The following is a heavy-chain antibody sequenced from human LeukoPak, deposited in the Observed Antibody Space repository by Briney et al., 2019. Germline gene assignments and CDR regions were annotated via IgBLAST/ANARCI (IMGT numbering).Heavy chain of an antibody. J-gene: IGHJ4*02. CDR1: GGSISSSNYY. CDR2: IYSSGST. Sequence: PSETLSLTCTVSGGSISSSNYYWGWIRQPPGKGLEWIGNIYSSGSTYYNASLQSRVTISTDTSKNQFSLRLNSVTAADTAMYYCAKSGGYGLIDYWGQGTRVTVSS. CDR3: AKSGGYGLIDY. V-gene: IGHV4-39*01. D-gene: IGHD1-26*01.